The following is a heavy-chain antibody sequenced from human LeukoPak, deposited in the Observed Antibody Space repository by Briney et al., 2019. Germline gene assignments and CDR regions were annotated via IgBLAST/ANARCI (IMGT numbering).Heavy chain of an antibody. CDR1: GGSISSSSYY. D-gene: IGHD3-10*01. Sequence: PSETLSLTCTVSGGSISSSSYYWGWIRQPPGKGLEWIGSIYYSGSTYYNPSLKSRVTISVDTSKNQFSLKLSSVTAADTAVYYCARAVGSGRYYNPNYYYYMDVWGKGTTVIVSS. CDR3: ARAVGSGRYYNPNYYYYMDV. J-gene: IGHJ6*03. V-gene: IGHV4-39*07. CDR2: IYYSGST.